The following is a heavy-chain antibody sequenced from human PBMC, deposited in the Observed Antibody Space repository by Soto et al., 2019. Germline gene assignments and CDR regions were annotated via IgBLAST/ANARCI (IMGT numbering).Heavy chain of an antibody. Sequence: EVQLVESGGGLVQPGGSLKLSCTASGFRVTDSAMDWVRQAAGKGLEWVGRIRSKGNIHATTHGESVKGRFSISRDESQNIVYVQMNSLKIEDTAVYYCARHQGYVYGITSLDDWGQGTLVKVSS. CDR1: GFRVTDSA. J-gene: IGHJ4*02. D-gene: IGHD3-10*01. V-gene: IGHV3-73*02. CDR3: ARHQGYVYGITSLDD. CDR2: IRSKGNIHAT.